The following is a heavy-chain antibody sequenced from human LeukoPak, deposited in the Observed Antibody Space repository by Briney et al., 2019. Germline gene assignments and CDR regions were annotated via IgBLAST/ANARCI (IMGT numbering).Heavy chain of an antibody. CDR1: GGSISSYY. CDR3: ARHADIRGWFGELLFPYGMDV. D-gene: IGHD3-10*01. V-gene: IGHV4-59*08. Sequence: PSETLSLTCTVSGGSISSYYWSWIRQPPGKGLEWIGYIYYSGSTNYNPSLKSRVTISVDTSKNQFSLKLSSVTAADTAVYYCARHADIRGWFGELLFPYGMDVWGQGTTVTVSS. CDR2: IYYSGST. J-gene: IGHJ6*02.